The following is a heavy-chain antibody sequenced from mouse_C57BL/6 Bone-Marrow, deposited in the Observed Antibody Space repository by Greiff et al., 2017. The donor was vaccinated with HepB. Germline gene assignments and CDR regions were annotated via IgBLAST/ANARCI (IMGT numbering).Heavy chain of an antibody. D-gene: IGHD2-2*01. V-gene: IGHV3-1*01. CDR3: ASSTMVTTGFAY. CDR2: ISYSGST. CDR1: GYSITSGYD. Sequence: EVQGVESGPGMVKPSQSLSLTCTVTGYSITSGYDWHWIRHFPGNKLEWMGYISYSGSTNYNPSLKSRISITHDTSKNHFFLKLNSVTTEDTATYYCASSTMVTTGFAYWGQGTLVTVSA. J-gene: IGHJ3*01.